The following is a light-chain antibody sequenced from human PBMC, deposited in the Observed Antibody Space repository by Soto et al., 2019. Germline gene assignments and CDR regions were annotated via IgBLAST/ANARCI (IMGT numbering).Light chain of an antibody. CDR3: QQRHSWPLT. J-gene: IGKJ4*01. CDR1: QSVSTY. CDR2: DAS. Sequence: EIVLTQSPATLSLSPGEGATLSCRASQSVSTYLAWYQQRPGQAPRLLIYDASNRATGIPARFSGSGSGTDFTLTISSLEPEDFALYFCQQRHSWPLTFGGGTKVEIK. V-gene: IGKV3-11*01.